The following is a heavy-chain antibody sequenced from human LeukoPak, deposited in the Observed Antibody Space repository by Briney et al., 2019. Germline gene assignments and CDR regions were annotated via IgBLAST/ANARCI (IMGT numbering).Heavy chain of an antibody. D-gene: IGHD3-10*01. Sequence: PGGSLRLSCAASGFTFSTYVMSWVRQAPGKGLEWVSGMSGSGDNIYYADSVEGRFTISRDNSKNMVYLQMNSLRAEDTAVYYCAKEKKNYGSGSLEYWGQGTLVTVST. CDR2: MSGSGDNI. J-gene: IGHJ4*02. CDR1: GFTFSTYV. CDR3: AKEKKNYGSGSLEY. V-gene: IGHV3-23*01.